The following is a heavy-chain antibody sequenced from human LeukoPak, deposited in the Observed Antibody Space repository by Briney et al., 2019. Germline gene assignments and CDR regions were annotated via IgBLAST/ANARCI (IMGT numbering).Heavy chain of an antibody. Sequence: GGSLRLSCAASGFIFSNYGMNWVRQAPGKGLEWVSGISGSGDNTYYADSVKGRFTISRDNSKNTLYVQVNSLGTEDTAAYYCAKGSYYDSSGSFYFDYWGQGTLVTVSS. CDR3: AKGSYYDSSGSFYFDY. J-gene: IGHJ4*02. D-gene: IGHD3-22*01. V-gene: IGHV3-23*01. CDR1: GFIFSNYG. CDR2: ISGSGDNT.